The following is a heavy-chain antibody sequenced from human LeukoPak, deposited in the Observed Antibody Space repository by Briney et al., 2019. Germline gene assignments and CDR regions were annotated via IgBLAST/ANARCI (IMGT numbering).Heavy chain of an antibody. D-gene: IGHD4-11*01. CDR2: MNPNSGNT. V-gene: IGHV1-8*03. CDR3: ARPDYSRGFDY. Sequence: ASVKVSCKASGYTFTGYYMHWVRQATGQGLEWMGWMNPNSGNTGYAQKFQGRVTITRNTSISTAYMELSSLRSEDTAVYYCARPDYSRGFDYWGQGTLVTVSS. CDR1: GYTFTGYY. J-gene: IGHJ4*02.